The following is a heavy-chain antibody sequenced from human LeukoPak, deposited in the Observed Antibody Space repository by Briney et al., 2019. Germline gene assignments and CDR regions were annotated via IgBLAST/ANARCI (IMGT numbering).Heavy chain of an antibody. D-gene: IGHD4-17*01. J-gene: IGHJ4*02. CDR1: GGSISSSSYY. CDR2: IYYSGST. Sequence: SETLSLTCTVSGGSISSSSYYWGWIRQPPGKGLEWIGSIYYSGSTYYNPSPKSRVTMSVDTSKNQFSLKLSSVTAADTAVYYCARLSTVTTSFDYWGQGTLVTVSS. V-gene: IGHV4-39*07. CDR3: ARLSTVTTSFDY.